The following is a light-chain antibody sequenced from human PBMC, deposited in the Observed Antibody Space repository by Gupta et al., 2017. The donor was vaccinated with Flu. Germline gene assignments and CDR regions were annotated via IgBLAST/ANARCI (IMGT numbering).Light chain of an antibody. J-gene: IGKJ1*01. CDR3: HQYNKWPPGT. CDR1: QNILTN. CDR2: DAS. Sequence: EIVLTQSPATLSVSPGETATLSCRSSQNILTNLAWYQQKPGQAPRLLIYDASTRAIGSPVKFSGSGYGTEFTLTISSRQSEDFALYYCHQYNKWPPGTFGQGTKVEIK. V-gene: IGKV3-15*01.